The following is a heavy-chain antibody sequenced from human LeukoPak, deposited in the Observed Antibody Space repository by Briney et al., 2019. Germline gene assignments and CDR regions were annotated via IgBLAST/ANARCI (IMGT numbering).Heavy chain of an antibody. J-gene: IGHJ3*02. D-gene: IGHD3-22*01. CDR1: GYSISSGYY. CDR2: IYHSGST. Sequence: SETLSLTCTVSGYSISSGYYWGWIRQPPGKGLEWIGSIYHSGSTYYNPSLKSRVTISVDTSKNQFSLKLSSVTAADTAVYYCAREYYYDSSGYSNDAFDIWGQGTMVTVSS. CDR3: AREYYYDSSGYSNDAFDI. V-gene: IGHV4-38-2*02.